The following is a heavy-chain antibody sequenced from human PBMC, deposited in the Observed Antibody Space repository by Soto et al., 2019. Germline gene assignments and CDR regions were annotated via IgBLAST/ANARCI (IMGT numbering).Heavy chain of an antibody. CDR1: GYTFSTSW. CDR3: ARQRGKILSRQGPNGMDV. Sequence: PGESLKISCEGSGYTFSTSWLAWVRQMPGKGLEWMGIIYPDDSDSRYSPSFQGEVTFSADKSIRTAYLQWRSLQASDPAQYHGARQRGKILSRQGPNGMDVWGQGTPVTVSS. CDR2: IYPDDSDS. D-gene: IGHD2-15*01. J-gene: IGHJ6*02. V-gene: IGHV5-51*01.